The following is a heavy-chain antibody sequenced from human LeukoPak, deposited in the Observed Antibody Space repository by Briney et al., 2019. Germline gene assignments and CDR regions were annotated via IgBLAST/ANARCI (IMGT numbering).Heavy chain of an antibody. J-gene: IGHJ3*02. Sequence: GRSLRLSCAASGFTFSSYGMHWVRQAPGKGLEWVAVIWYDGSNKYHADSVKGRFTISRGNSKNTLYLQMNSLRAEDTAVYYCARWGLLRVDAFDIWGQGTMVTVSS. V-gene: IGHV3-33*01. CDR3: ARWGLLRVDAFDI. CDR2: IWYDGSNK. CDR1: GFTFSSYG. D-gene: IGHD2-15*01.